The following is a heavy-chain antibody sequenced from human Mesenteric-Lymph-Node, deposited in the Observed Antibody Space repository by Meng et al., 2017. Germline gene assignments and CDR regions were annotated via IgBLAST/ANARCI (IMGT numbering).Heavy chain of an antibody. CDR3: ARVGWRQWSFDL. V-gene: IGHV4-30-4*01. CDR1: GGSISSGYYY. D-gene: IGHD5-18*01. Sequence: VPLQESGPGLVKPSQTLSLTCTVSGGSISSGYYYWSLIRQPPGKCLELIGHIYYSGSTSYNPSLKRRVTISVDTSNNQFSLKLSSVTAADTAVYYCARVGWRQWSFDLWGRGTLVTVSS. J-gene: IGHJ2*01. CDR2: IYYSGST.